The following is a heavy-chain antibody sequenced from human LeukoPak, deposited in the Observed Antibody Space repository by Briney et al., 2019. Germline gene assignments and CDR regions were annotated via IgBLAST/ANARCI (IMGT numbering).Heavy chain of an antibody. V-gene: IGHV4-34*01. CDR1: GGSFSGYY. CDR3: ARLVYSYGLGDY. CDR2: INHSGST. D-gene: IGHD5-18*01. J-gene: IGHJ4*02. Sequence: SETLSLTCAVYGGSFSGYYWSWIRQPPGKGLEWIGEINHSGSTNYNPSLKSRVTISVDTSKNQFSLRLTSVTTADTAVYYCARLVYSYGLGDYWGQGTLVTVS.